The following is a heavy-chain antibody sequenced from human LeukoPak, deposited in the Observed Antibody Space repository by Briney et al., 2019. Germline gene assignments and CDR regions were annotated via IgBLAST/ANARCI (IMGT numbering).Heavy chain of an antibody. CDR1: GFTFSSYW. J-gene: IGHJ4*02. V-gene: IGHV3-33*08. CDR2: IWYDGSNK. D-gene: IGHD3-22*01. Sequence: GGSLRLSCAASGFTFSSYWMHWVRQAPGKGLEWVALIWYDGSNKFYEDSVKGRFTISRDNPKNTVFLQMNSLTAEDTAVYYCATDDFYYDSSGYSTFDYWGQGTLVTVSS. CDR3: ATDDFYYDSSGYSTFDY.